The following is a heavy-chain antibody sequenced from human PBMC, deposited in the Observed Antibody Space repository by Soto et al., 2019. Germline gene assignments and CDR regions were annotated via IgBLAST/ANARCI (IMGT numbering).Heavy chain of an antibody. J-gene: IGHJ4*02. D-gene: IGHD3-10*01. CDR2: ISYDGSNK. CDR3: ARGGSGSLGDY. Sequence: GGSLRLSCAASGFTFSSYAMHWVRQAPGKGLEWVAVISYDGSNKYYADSVKGRFTISRDNSKNTLYLQMNSLRAEDTAVYYCARGGSGSLGDYWGQGTLVTVSS. CDR1: GFTFSSYA. V-gene: IGHV3-30-3*01.